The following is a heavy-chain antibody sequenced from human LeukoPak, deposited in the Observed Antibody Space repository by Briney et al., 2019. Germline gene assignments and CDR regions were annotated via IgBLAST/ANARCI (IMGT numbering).Heavy chain of an antibody. V-gene: IGHV3-72*01. CDR2: TRDKGSGFTT. J-gene: IGHJ4*02. CDR1: VFTFSHHY. Sequence: PGGSLRLSCAASVFTFSHHYMDWARQAPGKGLEWLGRTRDKGSGFTTEYAASVKGRFVISRDDSKNSLFLQMNSLRSEDTAVYYCARVYGPTWSSHHLDSWGQGTLVIVSS. D-gene: IGHD2-8*01. CDR3: ARVYGPTWSSHHLDS.